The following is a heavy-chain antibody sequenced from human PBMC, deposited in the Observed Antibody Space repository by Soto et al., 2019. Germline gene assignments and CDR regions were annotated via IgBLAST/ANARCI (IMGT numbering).Heavy chain of an antibody. J-gene: IGHJ6*02. V-gene: IGHV1-69*06. D-gene: IGHD3-22*01. CDR2: LIPIFGTA. CDR3: ASPSYYYDSSGGPYYYGMDV. CDR1: GGTFSSYA. Sequence: ASVKVSCKASGGTFSSYAISWVRQAPGQGLEWMGGLIPIFGTANYAQKFQGRVTITADKSTSTAYIELSSLRSEDTAVYYCASPSYYYDSSGGPYYYGMDVWGQGTTVTVSS.